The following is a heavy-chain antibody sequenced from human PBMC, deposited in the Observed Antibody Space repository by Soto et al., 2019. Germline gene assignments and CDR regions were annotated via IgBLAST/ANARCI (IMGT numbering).Heavy chain of an antibody. V-gene: IGHV3-48*02. CDR3: AKTSLRVYYYGMDV. CDR2: ISGSSSTI. CDR1: GFTFSRYS. Sequence: EVQLVESGGGLVQPGGSLRLSCAASGFTFSRYSTNWVRQAPGKGLEWVSHISGSSSTIYYTDSVKGRFTVSRDNAKNSLYLQMNSLRDEDTAVYFCAKTSLRVYYYGMDVWGQGTTVTVSS. J-gene: IGHJ6*02.